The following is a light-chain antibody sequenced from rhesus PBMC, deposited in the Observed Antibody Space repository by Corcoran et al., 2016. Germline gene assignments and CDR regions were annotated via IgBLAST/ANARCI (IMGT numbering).Light chain of an antibody. CDR2: GAS. V-gene: IGKV3-24*04. CDR1: QSVSSY. J-gene: IGKJ2*01. CDR3: LQSSSWPYS. Sequence: EIEMTQSQATLALSPGERATLSCRASQSVSSYLVWYQQKPGQPPRLLLYGASTMATGIPDRFSGSGSGTEFTLTISSLEPEDVGLYFCLQSSSWPYSFGQGTKVEIK.